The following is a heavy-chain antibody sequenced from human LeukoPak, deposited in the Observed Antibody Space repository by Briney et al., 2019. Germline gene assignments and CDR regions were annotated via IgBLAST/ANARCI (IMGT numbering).Heavy chain of an antibody. CDR2: INHSGST. V-gene: IGHV4-34*01. D-gene: IGHD3-16*01. J-gene: IGHJ3*02. CDR3: ARWGLVAFDI. Sequence: SETLSLTCTVSGGSISSYYWSWIRQPPGKGLEWIGEINHSGSTNYNPSLKSRVTISVDTSKNQSSLKLSSVTAADTAVYYCARWGLVAFDIWGQGTMVAVSS. CDR1: GGSISSYY.